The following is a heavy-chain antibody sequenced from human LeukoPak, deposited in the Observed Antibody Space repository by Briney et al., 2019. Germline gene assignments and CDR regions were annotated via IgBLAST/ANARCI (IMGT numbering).Heavy chain of an antibody. J-gene: IGHJ4*02. Sequence: SETLSLTCTVSGGSLSSYYWTWIRQPPGKGLEWTGYIYYTGSTSYNPSLKSRVTISVQTSKNQFSLKLSSVTAADTAVYYCARGLNRNDYGDYGYWGQGTLVTASS. CDR1: GGSLSSYY. D-gene: IGHD4-17*01. CDR2: IYYTGST. V-gene: IGHV4-59*01. CDR3: ARGLNRNDYGDYGY.